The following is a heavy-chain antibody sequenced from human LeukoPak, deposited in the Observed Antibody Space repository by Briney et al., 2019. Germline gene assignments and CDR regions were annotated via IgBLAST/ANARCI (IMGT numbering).Heavy chain of an antibody. V-gene: IGHV4-59*01. J-gene: IGHJ4*02. D-gene: IGHD3-10*01. CDR3: AREQASYNDYFDY. CDR1: GGSISTYY. Sequence: PSETLSLTCTVSGGSISTYYWTWIRQPPGKGLEWIGYIYYSGSTNYNPSLKSRVTISVDTSKNQFSLKLSSVTAADTAVYYCAREQASYNDYFDYWGQGTLVTVSS. CDR2: IYYSGST.